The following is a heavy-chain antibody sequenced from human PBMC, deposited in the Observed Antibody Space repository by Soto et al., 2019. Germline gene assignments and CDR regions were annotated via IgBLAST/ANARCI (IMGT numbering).Heavy chain of an antibody. CDR1: GFTFSSYS. V-gene: IGHV3-21*01. D-gene: IGHD3-22*01. CDR3: ARDMNYEKKLFDY. J-gene: IGHJ4*02. Sequence: TVGSLRLSCAASGFTFSSYSMNWVRQAPGKGLEWVSSISSSSSYIYYADSVKGRFTISRDNAKNPLYLQMNSLRAEDTAVYYCARDMNYEKKLFDYWGQGTLVTVSS. CDR2: ISSSSSYI.